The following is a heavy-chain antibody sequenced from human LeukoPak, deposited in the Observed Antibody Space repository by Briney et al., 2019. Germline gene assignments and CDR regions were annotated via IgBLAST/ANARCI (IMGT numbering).Heavy chain of an antibody. CDR2: LKEDESRQ. CDR3: ARDLSSRDAY. V-gene: IGHV3-7*03. Sequence: PGGSLRLSCAASGFAFSNYGMHWVRQAPGKGLEWVASLKEDESRQYYVDSVRGRFTISRDNAKNSLYLQMSSLRVEDTAVYYCARDLSSRDAYWGQGTLVTVSS. CDR1: GFAFSNYG. J-gene: IGHJ4*02. D-gene: IGHD6-13*01.